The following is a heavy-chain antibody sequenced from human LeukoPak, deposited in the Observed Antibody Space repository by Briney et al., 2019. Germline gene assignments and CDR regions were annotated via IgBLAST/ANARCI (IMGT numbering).Heavy chain of an antibody. D-gene: IGHD3-16*01. Sequence: SQTLSLTCAVSGGSISSGGYSWSWIRQPPGKGLEWIGYIYHSGSTYYNPSLKSRVTISVDRSKNQFSLKLSSVTAADTAVYYCASESSGGNFDYWGQGTLVTVSS. CDR1: GGSISSGGYS. J-gene: IGHJ4*02. CDR3: ASESSGGNFDY. CDR2: IYHSGST. V-gene: IGHV4-30-2*01.